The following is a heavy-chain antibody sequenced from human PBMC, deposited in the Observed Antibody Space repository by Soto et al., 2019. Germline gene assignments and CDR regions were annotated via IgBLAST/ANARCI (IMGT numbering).Heavy chain of an antibody. J-gene: IGHJ3*02. CDR1: RFTFSSYG. CDR3: ARESEAFDI. CDR2: IWYDGSNK. Sequence: QVQLVESGGGVVQPGRSLRLSCAASRFTFSSYGMHWVRQAPGKGLEWVAVIWYDGSNKNYADPVKGRFTISRDNSKNTLYLQLTSLRAEDVAVYYCARESEAFDIWGQGTMVTVSS. V-gene: IGHV3-33*01.